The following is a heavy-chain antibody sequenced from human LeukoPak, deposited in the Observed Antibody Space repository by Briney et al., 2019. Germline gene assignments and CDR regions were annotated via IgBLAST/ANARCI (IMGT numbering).Heavy chain of an antibody. CDR1: GGSISDIINY. CDR2: IYYSGST. Sequence: SETLSLTCTVSGGSISDIINYWGWIRQPPGKGLEWIGSIYYSGSTSYNPSLKSRVTISVDTSKNQFSLKLSSVTAADTAVYYCARDSYYGSGRRYYFDYWGQGTLVTVSS. V-gene: IGHV4-39*07. J-gene: IGHJ4*02. D-gene: IGHD3-10*01. CDR3: ARDSYYGSGRRYYFDY.